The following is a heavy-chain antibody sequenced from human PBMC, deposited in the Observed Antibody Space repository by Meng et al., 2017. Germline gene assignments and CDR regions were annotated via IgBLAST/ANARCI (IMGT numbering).Heavy chain of an antibody. CDR3: ARVGTTDAF. D-gene: IGHD2-2*01. CDR1: GVTLRRYA. V-gene: IGHV1-69*14. J-gene: IGHJ4*02. Sequence: QLGQVGAEFKKPGPPVKVPCKASGVTLRRYAISGVRQAPGQGLEWMGGIIPIFGTANYAQKFQGRVTITADKSTSTAYMELSSLRSEDTAVYYCARVGTTDAFWGQGTLVTVSS. CDR2: IIPIFGTA.